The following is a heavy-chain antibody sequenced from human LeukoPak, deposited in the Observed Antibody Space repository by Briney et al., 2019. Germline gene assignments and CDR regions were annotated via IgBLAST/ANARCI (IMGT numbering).Heavy chain of an antibody. CDR1: Y. V-gene: IGHV4-59*01. J-gene: IGHJ6*02. CDR2: IYDSGST. D-gene: IGHD3-3*01. Sequence: YWSXLRQPPGKXLEWIGYIYDSGSTNYNPSLKSRVTISVDTSKNQFSLKLNSVTAADTAVYYCARVGGTNFYYYGLDVWGQGTTVTVSS. CDR3: ARVGGTNFYYYGLDV.